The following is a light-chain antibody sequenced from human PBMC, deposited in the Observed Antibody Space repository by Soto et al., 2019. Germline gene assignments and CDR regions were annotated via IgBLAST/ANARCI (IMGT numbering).Light chain of an antibody. Sequence: EIVLTQSPATLSLSPGDRATISCRASQSVSSYLAWYQQKPGQAPRLLIYDASTRAIGIPARFSGSGSGTDFTLTISSLEPEDFAVYYCQQRSNWPPTFGQGTKLEIK. CDR3: QQRSNWPPT. J-gene: IGKJ2*01. CDR2: DAS. V-gene: IGKV3-11*01. CDR1: QSVSSY.